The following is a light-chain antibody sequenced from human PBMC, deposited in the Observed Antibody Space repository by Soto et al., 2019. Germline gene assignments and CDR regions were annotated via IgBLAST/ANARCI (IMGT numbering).Light chain of an antibody. CDR2: KAS. V-gene: IGKV1-5*03. CDR3: QQYNTYPLT. J-gene: IGKJ4*01. Sequence: DIQMTQSPSTLSASVGDRVTITCRASQSISTWLAWYQQKPGKAPKLLIYKASSLEGGVPSRFGGSGSGTLFNITISSLHPDDFATYDGQQYNTYPLTCGGGTTVDIK. CDR1: QSISTW.